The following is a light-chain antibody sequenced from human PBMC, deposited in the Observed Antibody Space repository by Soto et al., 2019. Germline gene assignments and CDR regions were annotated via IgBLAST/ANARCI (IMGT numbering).Light chain of an antibody. J-gene: IGLJ3*02. CDR1: MSNIGSDT. V-gene: IGLV1-44*01. CDR3: ASWDASLNGWV. CDR2: RVN. Sequence: QPVLTQPPSASGTPGQRVTISCSGSMSNIGSDTVNWYQQLPGTAPKLLIHRVNQRPSGVPGRFSASKSGTSASLAISGLQPEDEADYHCASWDASLNGWVFGGGTKLTVL.